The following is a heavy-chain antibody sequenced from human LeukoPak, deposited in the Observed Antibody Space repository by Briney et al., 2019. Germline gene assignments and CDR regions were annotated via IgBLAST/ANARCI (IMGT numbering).Heavy chain of an antibody. J-gene: IGHJ4*02. V-gene: IGHV1-18*01. CDR2: ISAYNGNT. CDR3: ASTHGIAAAGYFDY. CDR1: GYTFTSYG. D-gene: IGHD6-13*01. Sequence: ASVKVSCKASGYTFTSYGISWVRQAPGQGLEWMGWISAYNGNTNYAQKFQGRVTMTRDTSISTAYMELSRLRSDDTAVYYCASTHGIAAAGYFDYWGQGTLVPVSS.